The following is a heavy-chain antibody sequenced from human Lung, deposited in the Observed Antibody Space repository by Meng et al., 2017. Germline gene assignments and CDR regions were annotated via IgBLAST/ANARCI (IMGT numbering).Heavy chain of an antibody. CDR2: ISSNSYYI. CDR1: GFTFSSYS. Sequence: EVQLVGLGGGLVKPGDALRLSCAGSGFTFSSYSMNWVGQAPGKGLEWVSYISSNSYYIYDAGSVKGRFTISRDNAKNSVYLQMNSLRAEDTAAYYCARGDTSMLDYWGQGTLVTVSS. J-gene: IGHJ4*02. D-gene: IGHD5-18*01. V-gene: IGHV3-21*01. CDR3: ARGDTSMLDY.